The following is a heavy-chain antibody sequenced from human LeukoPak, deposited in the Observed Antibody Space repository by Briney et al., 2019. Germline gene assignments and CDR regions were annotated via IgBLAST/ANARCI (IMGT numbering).Heavy chain of an antibody. D-gene: IGHD6-19*01. J-gene: IGHJ4*02. CDR3: AREGDSSGWYFDY. CDR2: IYYSGST. CDR1: GGSISSCY. Sequence: SETLSLTCTVSGGSISSCYRSWIRQPPGGGLEWIGYIYYSGSTNYNPSLKSRVTISVDTSKNQFSLKLSSVTAADTAVYYCAREGDSSGWYFDYWGQGTLVTVSS. V-gene: IGHV4-59*12.